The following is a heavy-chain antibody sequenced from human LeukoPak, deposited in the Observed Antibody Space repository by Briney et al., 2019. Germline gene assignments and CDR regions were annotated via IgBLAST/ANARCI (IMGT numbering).Heavy chain of an antibody. Sequence: GGSLRLSCAASGFTFRSYAIYWVRQAPRKGLAWVSGISGSGGDTYFADSVKGRFTISRDNSKNTVFLQMDSLRAEDTAVYYCAKTTAGYSSGRYPGWPVDYWGQGILVTVSS. D-gene: IGHD6-19*01. CDR3: AKTTAGYSSGRYPGWPVDY. J-gene: IGHJ4*02. V-gene: IGHV3-23*01. CDR2: ISGSGGDT. CDR1: GFTFRSYA.